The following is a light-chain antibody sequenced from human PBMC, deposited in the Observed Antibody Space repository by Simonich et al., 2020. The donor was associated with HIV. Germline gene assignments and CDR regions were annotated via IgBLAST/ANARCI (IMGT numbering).Light chain of an antibody. Sequence: DIVMTQSPLSLPVTPGEPASISCRSSQSLLHGYNSVDWYLQKPGQSPQLLIYEVSNRFSGVPDRFTGSGSGTDFTLKISRVEAEDVGVYYCMQSRQLPLTFGQGTKVEIK. CDR2: EVS. CDR3: MQSRQLPLT. J-gene: IGKJ1*01. V-gene: IGKV2D-29*02. CDR1: QSLLHGYNS.